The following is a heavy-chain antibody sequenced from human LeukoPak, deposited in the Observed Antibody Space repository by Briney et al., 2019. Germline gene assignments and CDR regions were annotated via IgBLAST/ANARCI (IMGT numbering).Heavy chain of an antibody. D-gene: IGHD3-10*01. CDR1: GGSISSYY. V-gene: IGHV4-59*01. Sequence: TSETLSLTCTVSGGSISSYYWSWIRQPPGKGLEWIGYIYYSGSTNYNPSLKSRVTISVDTSKNQFSLKLSSVTAADTAVYYCARGRAYGSGSYDYWGQGTLVTVSS. CDR3: ARGRAYGSGSYDY. J-gene: IGHJ4*02. CDR2: IYYSGST.